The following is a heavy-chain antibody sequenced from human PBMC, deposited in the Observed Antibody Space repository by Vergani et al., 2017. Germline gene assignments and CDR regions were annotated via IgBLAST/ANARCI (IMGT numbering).Heavy chain of an antibody. CDR1: GYSFTSYW. J-gene: IGHJ4*02. D-gene: IGHD3-9*01. CDR3: ARSNYDILTGSREIDY. CDR2: IYPGDSDT. Sequence: VQLVQSGAEVKKPGESLKISCKGSGYSFTSYWIGWVRQMPGKGLEWMGIIYPGDSDTRYSPSFQGQVTISADKSISTAYLQWSSLKASDTAMYYCARSNYDILTGSREIDYWGQGTLVTVSS. V-gene: IGHV5-51*01.